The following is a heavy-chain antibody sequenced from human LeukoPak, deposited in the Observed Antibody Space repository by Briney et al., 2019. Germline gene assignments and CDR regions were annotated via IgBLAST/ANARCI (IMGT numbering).Heavy chain of an antibody. Sequence: ASVKVSCKASGYTFTGYYMHWVRQAPGQGLEWMGWISAYNGNTNYAQKLQGRVTMTTDTSTSTAYMELRSLRSDDTAVYYCARARVIGDYGDYSNAFDIWGQGTMVTVSS. CDR1: GYTFTGYY. J-gene: IGHJ3*02. CDR3: ARARVIGDYGDYSNAFDI. CDR2: ISAYNGNT. V-gene: IGHV1-18*04. D-gene: IGHD4-17*01.